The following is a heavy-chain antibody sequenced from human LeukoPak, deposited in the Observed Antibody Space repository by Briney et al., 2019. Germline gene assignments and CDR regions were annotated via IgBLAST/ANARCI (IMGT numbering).Heavy chain of an antibody. J-gene: IGHJ4*02. CDR1: GFTFSSYE. D-gene: IGHD3-22*01. CDR2: ISSSSYI. V-gene: IGHV3-21*01. CDR3: ARDPDSSGYYPTGYDY. Sequence: GGSLRLSCAASGFTFSSYEMNWVRQAPGKGLEWVSSISSSSYIYYADSVKGRFTISRDNAKNSLYLQMNSLRAEDTAVYYCARDPDSSGYYPTGYDYWGQGTLVTVSS.